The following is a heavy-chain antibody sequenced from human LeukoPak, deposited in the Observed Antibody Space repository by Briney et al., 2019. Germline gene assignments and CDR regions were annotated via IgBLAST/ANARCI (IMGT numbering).Heavy chain of an antibody. J-gene: IGHJ6*03. CDR1: GFTFSRYW. D-gene: IGHD3-22*01. Sequence: GGSLRLSCAASGFTFSRYWMSWVRRAPGKGLEWVANIKQDGSEKYYVDSVKGRFTISRDNAKNSLYLQMNSLRAEDTAVYYCARATDSRGYYDTYYHYMDVWGKGTTVTVSS. CDR2: IKQDGSEK. CDR3: ARATDSRGYYDTYYHYMDV. V-gene: IGHV3-7*01.